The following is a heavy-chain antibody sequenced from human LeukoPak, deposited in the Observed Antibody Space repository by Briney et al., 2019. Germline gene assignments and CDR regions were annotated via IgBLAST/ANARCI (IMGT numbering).Heavy chain of an antibody. D-gene: IGHD2-2*02. V-gene: IGHV3-48*04. J-gene: IGHJ4*02. CDR1: GFTFSSYS. CDR3: AREGPSCYIDY. Sequence: GGSLRLSCAASGFTFSSYSMNWVRQAPGKGLEWVSYISSSGSAIHYADSVKGRFTISRDNAKNSLYLQMNNLRAEDMAVYYCAREGPSCYIDYWGQGTLVTVSS. CDR2: ISSSGSAI.